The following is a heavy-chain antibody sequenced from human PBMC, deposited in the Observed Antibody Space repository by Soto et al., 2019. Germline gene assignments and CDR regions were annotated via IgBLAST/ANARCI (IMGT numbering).Heavy chain of an antibody. D-gene: IGHD2-2*01. CDR3: AGKKAGIVVVSGAFDI. V-gene: IGHV1-69*01. CDR1: GGTFSSYA. J-gene: IGHJ3*02. Sequence: QVQLVQSGAEVKKPGSSVKVSCKASGGTFSSYAISWVRQAPGQGLEWMGGIIPIFGTANYAQKFQGRVTITADESTSTAYMELSSLRSEDTAVYYCAGKKAGIVVVSGAFDIWGQGTMVTVSS. CDR2: IIPIFGTA.